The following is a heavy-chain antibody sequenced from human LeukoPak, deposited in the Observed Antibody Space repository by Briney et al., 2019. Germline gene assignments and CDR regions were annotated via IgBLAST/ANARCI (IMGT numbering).Heavy chain of an antibody. CDR2: INWNGGST. D-gene: IGHD3-22*01. Sequence: PGGSLRLSCAASGFTFSSYGMSWVRQAPGKGLEWVSGINWNGGSTGYADSLKGRFTISRDNANNSLYLQMNSLRVEDTALYYCARGSYYDTSGHYAFWGQGTLVTVSS. J-gene: IGHJ4*02. CDR1: GFTFSSYG. V-gene: IGHV3-20*04. CDR3: ARGSYYDTSGHYAF.